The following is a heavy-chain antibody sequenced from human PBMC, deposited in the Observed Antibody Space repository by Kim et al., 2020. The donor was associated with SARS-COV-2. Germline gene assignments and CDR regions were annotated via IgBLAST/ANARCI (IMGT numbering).Heavy chain of an antibody. CDR1: GFTFSSYS. CDR2: ISSSSSYI. CDR3: ARDGAYGSGMGRDDD. V-gene: IGHV3-21*01. J-gene: IGHJ4*02. Sequence: GGSLRLSCAASGFTFSSYSMNWVRQAPGKGLEWVSSISSSSSYIYYADSVKGRFTISRDNAKNSLYLQMNSLRAEDTAVYYCARDGAYGSGMGRDDDWGQGSLVTVAS. D-gene: IGHD3-10*01.